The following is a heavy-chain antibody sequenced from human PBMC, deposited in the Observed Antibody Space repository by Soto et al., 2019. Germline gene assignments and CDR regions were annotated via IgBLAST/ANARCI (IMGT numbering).Heavy chain of an antibody. CDR3: ARDLWGSWTVDS. J-gene: IGHJ5*01. V-gene: IGHV1-46*02. CDR2: IHPSGDTK. CDR1: GYTFQNYH. Sequence: QVQLVQSGAEVKEPGASVKVSCKASGYTFQNYHMHWVRQAPGQGLEWMGIIHPSGDTKTYAQKFQGRLAMTRDTPTTTAYMELSSLTSEDTAVYFCARDLWGSWTVDSWGQGTLVTVSS. D-gene: IGHD3-16*01.